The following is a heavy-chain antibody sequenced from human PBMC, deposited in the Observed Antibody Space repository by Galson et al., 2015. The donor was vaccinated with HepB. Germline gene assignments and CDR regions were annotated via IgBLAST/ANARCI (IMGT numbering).Heavy chain of an antibody. D-gene: IGHD3-3*01. J-gene: IGHJ4*02. V-gene: IGHV3-48*02. Sequence: SLRLSCAASGFTFSSYSMNWVRQAPGKGLEWVSYISSSSSTIYYADSVKGRFTISRDNAKNSLYLQMNSLRDEDTAVYYCAREEGSYDFWSGYLNYFDYWGQGTLVTVSS. CDR3: AREEGSYDFWSGYLNYFDY. CDR2: ISSSSSTI. CDR1: GFTFSSYS.